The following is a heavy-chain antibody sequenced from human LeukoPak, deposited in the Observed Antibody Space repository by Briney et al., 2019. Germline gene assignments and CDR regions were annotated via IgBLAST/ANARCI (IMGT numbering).Heavy chain of an antibody. Sequence: GGSLRLSCAVSGFSFSSYWMHWVRQAPGEGLVWVSRVGGDESDTYYADSVKGRFTISRDNAQKMVYLQMNSLRAEDTAVYYCARSGSGSFDYWGQGTLVTVSS. J-gene: IGHJ4*02. CDR3: ARSGSGSFDY. CDR2: VGGDESDT. D-gene: IGHD3-10*01. V-gene: IGHV3-74*01. CDR1: GFSFSSYW.